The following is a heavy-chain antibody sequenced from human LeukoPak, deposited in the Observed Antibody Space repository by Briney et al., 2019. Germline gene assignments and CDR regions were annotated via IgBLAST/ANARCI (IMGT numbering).Heavy chain of an antibody. V-gene: IGHV3-21*04. D-gene: IGHD1-26*01. J-gene: IGHJ4*02. CDR2: ISSGRGYM. CDR1: GFTFIRYS. CDR3: ARDLGEVGDY. Sequence: PGGSLRLSCAASGFTFIRYSMNWVRQAPGKGLEWVSSISSGRGYMYYADSAKGRFTISRDSAKNSLYLQMNSLRGEDTAVYYCARDLGEVGDYWGQGTLVIVSS.